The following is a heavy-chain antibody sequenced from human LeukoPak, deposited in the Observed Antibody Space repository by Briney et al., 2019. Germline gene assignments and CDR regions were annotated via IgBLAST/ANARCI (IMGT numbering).Heavy chain of an antibody. CDR2: AFKTGKT. CDR3: ASALWSGYYTGHFDY. J-gene: IGHJ4*02. V-gene: IGHV4-39*07. D-gene: IGHD3-3*01. Sequence: SETLSLTCSVSGGSITSSNYYWGWIRQSPEKGLEWIGSAFKTGKTYYNPSLKSRVTISVDTSKNQFSLKLSSVTAADTAVYYCASALWSGYYTGHFDYWGQGTLVTVSS. CDR1: GGSITSSNYY.